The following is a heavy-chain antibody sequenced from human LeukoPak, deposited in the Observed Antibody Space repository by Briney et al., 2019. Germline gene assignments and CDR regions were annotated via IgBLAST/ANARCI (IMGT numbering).Heavy chain of an antibody. V-gene: IGHV4-34*01. D-gene: IGHD3-22*01. CDR2: INHSGST. J-gene: IGHJ4*02. CDR1: GGSFSGYY. CDR3: ATASKESSGYFKYFVH. Sequence: SETLSLTCAVYGGSFSGYYWSWIRQPPGKGLEWIGEINHSGSTNYNPSLKSRVTISVDTSKNQFSLKLSSVTAADTAVYYCATASKESSGYFKYFVHWGQGSLVTVSS.